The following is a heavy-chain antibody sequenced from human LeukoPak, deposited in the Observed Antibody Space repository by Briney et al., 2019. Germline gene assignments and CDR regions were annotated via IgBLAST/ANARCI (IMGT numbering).Heavy chain of an antibody. CDR2: IYYSGVT. Sequence: SETLSLTCSVSGGSITGYYWSWIRQPPGKGLEWIGYIYYSGVTNYNPSLKSRVIISVDTSKNQFSLNLSSVTATDTAVYYCARQNPAAAGQGLDYWGQGALVTVSS. V-gene: IGHV4-59*08. J-gene: IGHJ4*02. D-gene: IGHD6-13*01. CDR3: ARQNPAAAGQGLDY. CDR1: GGSITGYY.